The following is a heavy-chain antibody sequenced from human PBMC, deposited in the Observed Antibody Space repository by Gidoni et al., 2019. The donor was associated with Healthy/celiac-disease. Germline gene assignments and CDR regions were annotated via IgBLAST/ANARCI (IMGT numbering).Heavy chain of an antibody. CDR2: IYHRGST. CDR1: GGYISSSNW. D-gene: IGHD4-17*01. J-gene: IGHJ5*02. Sequence: QVQLQESGPGLVKPSGTLSLTGAVSGGYISSSNWWSWVRQPPGKGLEWTGEIYHRGSTNYNPSLKSRVTISVDKSKNQFSLKLSSVTAADTAVYYCARDRYYGGKSSNWFDPWGQGTLVTVSS. V-gene: IGHV4-4*02. CDR3: ARDRYYGGKSSNWFDP.